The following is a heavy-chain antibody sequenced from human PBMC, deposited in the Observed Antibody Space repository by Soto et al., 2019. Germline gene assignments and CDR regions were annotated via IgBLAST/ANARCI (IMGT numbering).Heavy chain of an antibody. Sequence: QLQLQESGPGLVKPSETLSLTCSVSGGSINSSSYFWGWVRQPPGKGLEWIGSIYYSGSTYYNPSLSSRVTISVDTSKNQCSLKLSSVTAADTAVFYCARHYSSGSRNWFDPWGQGTLVTVSS. CDR2: IYYSGST. CDR1: GGSINSSSYF. J-gene: IGHJ5*02. D-gene: IGHD6-19*01. CDR3: ARHYSSGSRNWFDP. V-gene: IGHV4-39*01.